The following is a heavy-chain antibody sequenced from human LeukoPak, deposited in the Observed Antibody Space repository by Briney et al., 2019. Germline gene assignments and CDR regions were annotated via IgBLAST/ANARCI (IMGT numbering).Heavy chain of an antibody. CDR3: ASGGRAAEIAY. Sequence: SETLSLTCTVSGGSISSYYWSWIRQPPGKGLEWIGYIYYSGSTNYNPSLKSRVTISVDTSKNQFSLKLSSVTAADTAVYYCASGGRAAEIAYWGQGTLVTVSS. CDR2: IYYSGST. J-gene: IGHJ4*02. V-gene: IGHV4-59*08. CDR1: GGSISSYY. D-gene: IGHD6-13*01.